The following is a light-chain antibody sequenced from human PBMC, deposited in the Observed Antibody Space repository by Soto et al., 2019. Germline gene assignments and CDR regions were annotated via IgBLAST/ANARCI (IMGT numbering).Light chain of an antibody. CDR1: QSISSW. CDR3: QHYNTYPWT. CDR2: KAS. Sequence: DFQMTQSPSSLSASVGDRVTITCRASQSISSWVAWYQQKPGKGPKLLIYKASHLESGVPSRFSGSGSGTEFTLTISSLQPGDFATYYCQHYNTYPWTFGHGTKVDIK. V-gene: IGKV1-5*03. J-gene: IGKJ1*01.